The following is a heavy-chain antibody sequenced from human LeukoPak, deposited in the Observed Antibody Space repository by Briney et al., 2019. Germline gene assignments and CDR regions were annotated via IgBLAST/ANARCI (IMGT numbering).Heavy chain of an antibody. J-gene: IGHJ4*02. Sequence: GRSLRLSCAASGFTFSSYAMHWVRQAPGKGLEWVAVISYDGSNKYYADSVKGRFTISRDSSKNTLYLQMNSLRAEDTAVYYCARGPHCSGGSCYYDSSGYYWGQGTLVTVSS. CDR3: ARGPHCSGGSCYYDSSGYY. CDR2: ISYDGSNK. V-gene: IGHV3-30*01. D-gene: IGHD2-15*01. CDR1: GFTFSSYA.